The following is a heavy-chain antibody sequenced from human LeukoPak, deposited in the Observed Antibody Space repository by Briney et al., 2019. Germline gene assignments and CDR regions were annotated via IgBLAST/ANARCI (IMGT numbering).Heavy chain of an antibody. CDR2: IIPIFGTA. D-gene: IGHD6-19*01. Sequence: SVKVSCKASGGTFSSYAISRVRQAPGQGLEWMGGIIPIFGTANYAQKFQGRVTITADESTSTAYMELSSLRSEDTAVYYCARANNPIAVAALPYPGQYNWFDPWGQGTLVTVSS. CDR3: ARANNPIAVAALPYPGQYNWFDP. CDR1: GGTFSSYA. J-gene: IGHJ5*02. V-gene: IGHV1-69*13.